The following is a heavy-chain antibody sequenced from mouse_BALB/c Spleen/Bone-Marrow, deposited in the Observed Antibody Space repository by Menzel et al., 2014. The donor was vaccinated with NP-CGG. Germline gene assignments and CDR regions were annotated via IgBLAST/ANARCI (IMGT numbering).Heavy chain of an antibody. Sequence: VQLQQSGPGLVQPSQSLPITCTVSGFSSTSYGVHWVRQSPGKGLEWLGVIWSGGSTDYNAAFISRLSISKDNSKSQVFFKMNSLQVNDTAIYYCARYGNILDYWGQGTTFTVSS. CDR3: ARYGNILDY. V-gene: IGHV2-2*02. D-gene: IGHD1-1*01. CDR2: IWSGGST. J-gene: IGHJ2*01. CDR1: GFSSTSYG.